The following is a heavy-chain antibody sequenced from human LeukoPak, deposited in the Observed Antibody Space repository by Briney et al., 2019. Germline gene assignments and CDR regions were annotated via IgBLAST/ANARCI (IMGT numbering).Heavy chain of an antibody. J-gene: IGHJ5*02. CDR1: SGSISSNNHY. Sequence: SETLSLTCTVPSGSISSNNHYWGWIRQPQGKRLEWIGSIDYSGSTYYNPSLKSRVTISVDTSKNQFSLKLSSVTAADTAVYYCARDPDLTSDPWGQGTLVTVSS. CDR2: IDYSGST. CDR3: ARDPDLTSDP. V-gene: IGHV4-39*07.